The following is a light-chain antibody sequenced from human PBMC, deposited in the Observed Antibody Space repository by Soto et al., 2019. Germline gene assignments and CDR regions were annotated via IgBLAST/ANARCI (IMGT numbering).Light chain of an antibody. V-gene: IGKV3-11*01. Sequence: EIVMTQSPATLSVSPGERATLSCRASQSVSINLAWYQQKPGQPPRLLIYDVSTRAAGIPARFSGSGSGTDFTLTITRLEPEDFAVYSCQQRSDWSITLGQGTRREI. CDR1: QSVSIN. CDR3: QQRSDWSIT. CDR2: DVS. J-gene: IGKJ5*01.